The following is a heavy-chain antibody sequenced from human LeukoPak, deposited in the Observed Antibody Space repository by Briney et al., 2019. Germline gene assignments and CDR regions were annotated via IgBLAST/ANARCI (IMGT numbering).Heavy chain of an antibody. Sequence: PGGSLRLSCAASGFTFSSYGMHWVRQAPGKGLEWVAVISYDGSNKYYADSVKGRFTISRDNSKNTLYLQMNSLRAEDTAVYYCAKGTWIPKTYYFDYWGQGALVTVSS. J-gene: IGHJ4*02. CDR1: GFTFSSYG. CDR2: ISYDGSNK. CDR3: AKGTWIPKTYYFDY. V-gene: IGHV3-30*18. D-gene: IGHD5-18*01.